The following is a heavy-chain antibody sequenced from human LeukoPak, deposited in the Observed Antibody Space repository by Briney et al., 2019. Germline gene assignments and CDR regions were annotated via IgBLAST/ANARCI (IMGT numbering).Heavy chain of an antibody. CDR1: GYTFTSYG. Sequence: ASVKVSCKASGYTFTSYGISWVRQATGQGLEWMVWISAYNGNTNYAQKLQGRVTMTTDTSTSTAYMELRSLRSDDTAVYYCARGYCSSTSCYDNWFDPWGQGTLVTVSS. V-gene: IGHV1-18*04. CDR3: ARGYCSSTSCYDNWFDP. D-gene: IGHD2-2*01. J-gene: IGHJ5*02. CDR2: ISAYNGNT.